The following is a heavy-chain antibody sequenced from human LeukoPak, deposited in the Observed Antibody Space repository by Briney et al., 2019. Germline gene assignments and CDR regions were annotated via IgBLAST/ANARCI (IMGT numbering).Heavy chain of an antibody. CDR3: ARGGGYNWNWGYAFDI. V-gene: IGHV3-64*01. J-gene: IGHJ3*02. CDR2: INSNGGST. CDR1: GFSFNNYA. Sequence: GGSLRLSCAASGFSFNNYAMYWVRQAPGKGLEYVSAINSNGGSTNYANSVKDRFTISRDNSKNTLYLQMGSLRVEDMAVYYCARGGGYNWNWGYAFDIRGQGTMVTVSS. D-gene: IGHD1-7*01.